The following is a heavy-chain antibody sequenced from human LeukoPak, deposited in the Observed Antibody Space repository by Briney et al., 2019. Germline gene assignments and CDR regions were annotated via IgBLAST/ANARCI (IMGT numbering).Heavy chain of an antibody. J-gene: IGHJ4*02. CDR2: ISGTGSAI. V-gene: IGHV3-11*01. Sequence: PGGSLRLSCAASGFTFSDYYMSWIRQAPGKGLEWASYISGTGSAIYYADSVKGRFTISRDNAKHSLYLQMNSLRGEDTAVYYCARDSNSGIFWGQGALVTVSS. CDR3: ARDSNSGIF. D-gene: IGHD3-10*01. CDR1: GFTFSDYY.